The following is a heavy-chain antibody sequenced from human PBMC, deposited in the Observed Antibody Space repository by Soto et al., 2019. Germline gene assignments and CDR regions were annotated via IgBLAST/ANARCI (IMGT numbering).Heavy chain of an antibody. V-gene: IGHV3-33*01. CDR3: ARDTTSRGGGRRPPQEKYYCYGMDV. CDR2: IWYVLGNK. Sequence: QVQLVESGGGVVQPGRSLRLSCAASGFTFSSYGMHWVRQAPGKGLGWVAVIWYVLGNKYYADSVKGRFTISRDNSKNTLYLQKKSLRTEDTAVYYCARDTTSRGGGRRPPQEKYYCYGMDVWGQGTTVTVSS. D-gene: IGHD2-15*01. CDR1: GFTFSSYG. J-gene: IGHJ6*02.